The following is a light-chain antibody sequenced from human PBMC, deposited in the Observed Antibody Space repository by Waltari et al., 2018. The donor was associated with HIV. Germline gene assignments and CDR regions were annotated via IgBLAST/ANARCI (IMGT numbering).Light chain of an antibody. CDR3: QQYEDWPRT. J-gene: IGKJ2*01. V-gene: IGKV3-15*01. Sequence: EIVMTQSPAPLSVSPGERATLSCTASQSTSSLLAWYQQKPGQTPRLLIYDASKRATGVPARFSGSGSGAEFTLTISSLQSEDFAIYYCQQYEDWPRTFGQGTKLEIK. CDR2: DAS. CDR1: QSTSSL.